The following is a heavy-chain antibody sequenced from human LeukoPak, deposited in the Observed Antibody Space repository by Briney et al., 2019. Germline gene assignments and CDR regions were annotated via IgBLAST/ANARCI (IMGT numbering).Heavy chain of an antibody. J-gene: IGHJ3*02. Sequence: GESLKISCKGSGYSFTSYWIGWVRQMPGKGLEWMGIIYPGDSDTRYSPSFQGQVTISADKSISTAYLQWSSLKASDTAMYYCARRARSGYCSSTSCENAFDIWGQGTMVTVSS. V-gene: IGHV5-51*01. D-gene: IGHD2-2*01. CDR2: IYPGDSDT. CDR1: GYSFTSYW. CDR3: ARRARSGYCSSTSCENAFDI.